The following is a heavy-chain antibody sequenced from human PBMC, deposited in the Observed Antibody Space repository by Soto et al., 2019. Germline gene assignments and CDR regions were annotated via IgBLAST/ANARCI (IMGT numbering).Heavy chain of an antibody. J-gene: IGHJ3*02. V-gene: IGHV4-31*03. CDR3: ARDRGAGGDACDI. D-gene: IGHD1-26*01. CDR1: GGNISSRGYY. CDR2: IYYSGGT. Sequence: SQTMCLPNTVSGGNISSRGYYCTMNNKHPGKGLEWIGYIYYSGGTYYNPSLKSRLTISVDTSNNQFSLDLTSVTAADTAVYYCARDRGAGGDACDIWGQGTMVTVS.